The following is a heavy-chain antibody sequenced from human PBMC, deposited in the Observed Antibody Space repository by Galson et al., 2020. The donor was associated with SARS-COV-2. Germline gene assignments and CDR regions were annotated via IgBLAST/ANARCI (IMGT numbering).Heavy chain of an antibody. D-gene: IGHD3-10*01. V-gene: IGHV1-2*06. J-gene: IGHJ5*02. Sequence: ASVKVSCKASGYTFTGYYMHWVRQAPGQGLEWMGRINPNSGRTNYAQKFQGRVTMTRDTSITTAYMELSRLRSDDTAVYYCARDIGFGELLNWFDPWGQGTLVTVSS. CDR2: INPNSGRT. CDR1: GYTFTGYY. CDR3: ARDIGFGELLNWFDP.